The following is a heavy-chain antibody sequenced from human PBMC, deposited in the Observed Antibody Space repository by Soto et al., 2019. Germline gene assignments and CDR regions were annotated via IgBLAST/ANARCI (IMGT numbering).Heavy chain of an antibody. J-gene: IGHJ6*02. CDR1: GFTFSSSS. Sequence: ASVKVSCKASGFTFSSSSVQWVRQARGQGLEWVGWIVVDSGDTNFAQKFHERVTITRDMSTSTAYMELRRLTSEDTAVYYCAAERLLYAMDVWGQGTTVTVSS. V-gene: IGHV1-58*01. CDR2: IVVDSGDT. CDR3: AAERLLYAMDV.